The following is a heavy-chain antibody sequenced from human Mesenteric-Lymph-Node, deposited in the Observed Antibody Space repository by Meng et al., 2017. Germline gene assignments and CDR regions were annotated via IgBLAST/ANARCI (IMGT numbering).Heavy chain of an antibody. J-gene: IGHJ6*02. V-gene: IGHV1-69*13. CDR2: IIPVFGTA. CDR1: VCTFSTYG. D-gene: IGHD4-23*01. CDR3: ARGTLRWRIQGYYHYGMAV. Sequence: SSVNVSCKSSVCTFSTYGISWLRQAPGQGLEWMGGIIPVFGTANKAQKFQGRVTITADESTTTAYMELSSLRSEDTAVYYCARGTLRWRIQGYYHYGMAVWGQGTTVTVSS.